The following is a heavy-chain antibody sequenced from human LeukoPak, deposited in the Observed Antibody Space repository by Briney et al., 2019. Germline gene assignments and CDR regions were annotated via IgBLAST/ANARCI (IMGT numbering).Heavy chain of an antibody. CDR2: IRPYNGNK. J-gene: IGHJ4*02. CDR1: GSTFTIYG. Sequence: ASVKVSCKASGSTFTIYGISWVRHPPGQGLEWMGWIRPYNGNKNYAQKRQGRATMTTDTSTTTAYMELRSLRSAATAVYYCAREMATIVTQFDSWGQGTLVTVSS. V-gene: IGHV1-18*01. CDR3: AREMATIVTQFDS. D-gene: IGHD5-24*01.